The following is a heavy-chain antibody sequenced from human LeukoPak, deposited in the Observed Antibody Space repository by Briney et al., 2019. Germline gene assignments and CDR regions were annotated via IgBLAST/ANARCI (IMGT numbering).Heavy chain of an antibody. D-gene: IGHD3-10*01. J-gene: IGHJ6*03. CDR1: GLILSNYG. CDR2: ILFDGSYT. V-gene: IGHV3-30*02. Sequence: PGGSLRLSCAASGLILSNYGIHWIRQGPGKGLEWVAFILFDGSYTKYAASVKGRFTISRDNSKNTLYLQMNSLRAEDTAVYYCATPVPHGSDPSLYYYYMDVWGKGTTVTISS. CDR3: ATPVPHGSDPSLYYYYMDV.